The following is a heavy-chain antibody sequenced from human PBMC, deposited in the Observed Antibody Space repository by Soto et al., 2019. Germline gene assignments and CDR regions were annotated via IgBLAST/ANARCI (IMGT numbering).Heavy chain of an antibody. CDR1: GFTVSSNY. CDR2: IYSGGNT. Sequence: EVQLLESGGGLGQPGGSLRLSCAGSGFTVSSNYMNWVRQAPGKGLEWVSVIYSGGNTYYADSVKGRFTISRDNSKNTLYLQMNSLRAEDTAVYYCASLGYSGYDFAFDIWGQGTMVTVSS. D-gene: IGHD5-12*01. CDR3: ASLGYSGYDFAFDI. J-gene: IGHJ3*02. V-gene: IGHV3-66*01.